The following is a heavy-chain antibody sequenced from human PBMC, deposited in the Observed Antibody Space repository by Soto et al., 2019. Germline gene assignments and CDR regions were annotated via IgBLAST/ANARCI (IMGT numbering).Heavy chain of an antibody. Sequence: GGSLRLSCAASGFTFSSYAMSGVRQAPGKGLEWVSAISGSGGSTYYADSVKGRFTISRDNSKNTLYLQMNSLRAEDTAVYYCAKGKGRGKGRITIFGVVDAQNYFDYWGQGTLVTVSS. J-gene: IGHJ4*02. CDR2: ISGSGGST. CDR3: AKGKGRGKGRITIFGVVDAQNYFDY. CDR1: GFTFSSYA. V-gene: IGHV3-23*01. D-gene: IGHD3-3*01.